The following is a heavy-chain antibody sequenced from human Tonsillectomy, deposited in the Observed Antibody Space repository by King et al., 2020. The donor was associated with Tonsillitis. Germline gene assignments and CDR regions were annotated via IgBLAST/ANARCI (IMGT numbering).Heavy chain of an antibody. CDR2: MIPILGIA. CDR1: GGTFSSYA. D-gene: IGHD3-3*01. CDR3: ATGDFWDQYYYYMDV. V-gene: IGHV1-69*09. J-gene: IGHJ6*03. Sequence: VQLVESGAEVKKPGSSVRVSCKASGGTFSSYAFSWVRQAPGQGLEWMGRMIPILGIANYAQKFQGRVTITADKSTSTAYMELSSLRSEDTSVYYCATGDFWDQYYYYMDVWGKGTTVTVSS.